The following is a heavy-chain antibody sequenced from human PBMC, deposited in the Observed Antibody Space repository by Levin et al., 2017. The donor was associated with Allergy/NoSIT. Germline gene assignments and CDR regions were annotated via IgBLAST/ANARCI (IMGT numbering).Heavy chain of an antibody. D-gene: IGHD3-10*01. J-gene: IGHJ4*02. CDR3: ARPRGGFYGSGSVDS. CDR1: GGTLRNYP. V-gene: IGHV1-69*01. CDR2: IIPAFAST. Sequence: KISCKAFGGTLRNYPISWVRQAPGQGLEWMGGIIPAFASTNYAQKFQGRVTITADESTRTAYMELRSLRSEDTAVYFCARPRGGFYGSGSVDSWGQGNLVTVSS.